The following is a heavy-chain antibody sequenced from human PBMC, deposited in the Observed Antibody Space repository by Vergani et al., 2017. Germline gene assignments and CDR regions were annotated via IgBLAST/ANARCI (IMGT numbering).Heavy chain of an antibody. CDR2: IIPIFGTA. CDR3: AREGYCSSTSCYFGYYYYYMDV. J-gene: IGHJ6*03. D-gene: IGHD2-2*01. CDR1: GGTFSSYA. Sequence: QVQLVQSGAEVKKPGSSVKVSCKASGGTFSSYAISWVRQAPGQGLEWMGGIIPIFGTANYAQKFQGRVTITADESTSTAYMELSSLRSEDTAVYYCAREGYCSSTSCYFGYYYYYMDVWGKGTTVTVSS. V-gene: IGHV1-69*12.